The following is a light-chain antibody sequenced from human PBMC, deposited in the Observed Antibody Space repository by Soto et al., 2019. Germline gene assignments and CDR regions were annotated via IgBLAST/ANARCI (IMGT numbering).Light chain of an antibody. CDR2: GAS. V-gene: IGKV1-39*01. J-gene: IGKJ3*01. CDR1: QTISNS. Sequence: DIRMTQSPSSLSASVGDTISITCRSFQTISNSLNCYQQRPGKAPKLLIFGASRLQSGVPSRFSGSGSGTDFTLTISSLQPEDFATYYCQQSYSTLTFGPGTKVDIK. CDR3: QQSYSTLT.